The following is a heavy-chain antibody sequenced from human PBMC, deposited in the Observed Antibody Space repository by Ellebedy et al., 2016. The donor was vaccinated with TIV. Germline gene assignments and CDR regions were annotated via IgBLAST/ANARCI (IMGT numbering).Heavy chain of an antibody. CDR1: GYSFTSYW. J-gene: IGHJ4*02. Sequence: GESLKISXKGSGYSFTSYWIAWVRQMPGKGLEWMGIIYPGDSDTRYSPSFQGQVTISADKSISTAYLQWSSLKASDTAMYYCASKRRLGTDPIDYWGQGTLVTVSS. CDR3: ASKRRLGTDPIDY. CDR2: IYPGDSDT. D-gene: IGHD1-7*01. V-gene: IGHV5-51*01.